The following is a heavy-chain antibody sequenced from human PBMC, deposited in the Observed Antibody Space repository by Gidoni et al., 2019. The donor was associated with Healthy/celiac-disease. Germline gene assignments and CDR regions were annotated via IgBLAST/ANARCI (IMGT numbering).Heavy chain of an antibody. V-gene: IGHV3-33*01. D-gene: IGHD3-3*01. Sequence: QVQLVESGGGVVQPGRSLRLSCAASGVTFSSYGMHWVRQAPGKGLEWVAVIWYDGSNKYYADSVKGRFTISRDNSKNTLYLQMNSLRAEDTAVYYCAREGYDFWSGYSDYWGQGTLVTVSS. CDR2: IWYDGSNK. CDR3: AREGYDFWSGYSDY. CDR1: GVTFSSYG. J-gene: IGHJ4*02.